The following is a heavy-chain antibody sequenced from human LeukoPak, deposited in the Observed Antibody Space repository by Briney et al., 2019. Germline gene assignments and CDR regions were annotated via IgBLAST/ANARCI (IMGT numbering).Heavy chain of an antibody. J-gene: IGHJ3*02. CDR1: GFTLSSYR. D-gene: IGHD2-15*01. CDR2: IRSSSSTI. V-gene: IGHV3-48*02. CDR3: ARDSGYAFDT. Sequence: GGSLRLSCAASGFTLSSYRMNWVRQAPGKGLEWVSYIRSSSSTIYYADSVKGRFTISSDNAKNSLYLQMNTLRDEATAVYFCARDSGYAFDTWGQETMVTVSS.